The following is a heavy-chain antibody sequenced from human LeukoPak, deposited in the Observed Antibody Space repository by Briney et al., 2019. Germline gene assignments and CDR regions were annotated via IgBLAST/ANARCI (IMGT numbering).Heavy chain of an antibody. Sequence: SVKVSCKASGGTFSSYAISWVRQAPGQGLEWMGGIIPIFGTANYAQKFQGRVTITTDESTSTAYMELSSLRSEDTAVYYCARDRSSNLTKKYDFWSGYYRGYYYYYVDVWGKGTTVIVSS. V-gene: IGHV1-69*05. CDR1: GGTFSSYA. CDR2: IIPIFGTA. J-gene: IGHJ6*03. D-gene: IGHD3-3*01. CDR3: ARDRSSNLTKKYDFWSGYYRGYYYYYVDV.